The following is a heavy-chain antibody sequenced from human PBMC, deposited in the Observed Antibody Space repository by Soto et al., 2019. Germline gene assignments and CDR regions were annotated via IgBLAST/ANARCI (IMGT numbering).Heavy chain of an antibody. CDR3: AKARMTTVNREAFDI. CDR2: ISGSGGGT. V-gene: IGHV3-23*01. J-gene: IGHJ3*02. D-gene: IGHD4-17*01. Sequence: EVQLLESGGGLVQPGGSLRLSCAASGFAFSNYAMTWVRQAPGKGLEWVSAISGSGGGTFYADSVKGRVTISRDNSKNTLYLQMNSLTAEDTAVYYCAKARMTTVNREAFDIWGQGTMVTVSS. CDR1: GFAFSNYA.